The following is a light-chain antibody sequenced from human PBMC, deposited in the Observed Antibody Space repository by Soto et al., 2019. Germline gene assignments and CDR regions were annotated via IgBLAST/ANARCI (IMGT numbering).Light chain of an antibody. J-gene: IGKJ3*01. Sequence: DIQLTQSPSFLSASVGDRVTITCRASQGISSYLAWYQQKPGKAPKLLIYAASTLQSGVPSRFSGSGSGTEFTLTMRRLQPEDFATYYCQQGGTFGPGTKVDI. CDR1: QGISSY. V-gene: IGKV1-9*01. CDR2: AAS. CDR3: QQGGT.